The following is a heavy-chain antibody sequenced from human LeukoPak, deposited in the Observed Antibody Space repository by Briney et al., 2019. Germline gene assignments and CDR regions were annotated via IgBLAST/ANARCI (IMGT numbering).Heavy chain of an antibody. CDR2: ISSSSSTI. Sequence: PGGSLRLSCAASGFTFSSNSMNWVRQAPGKGLEWVSYISSSSSTICYADSVKGRFTISRDNAKNSLYLQMNSLRDEDTAVYYCATAVAAFFDYWGQGTLVAVSS. V-gene: IGHV3-48*02. CDR3: ATAVAAFFDY. J-gene: IGHJ4*02. D-gene: IGHD6-19*01. CDR1: GFTFSSNS.